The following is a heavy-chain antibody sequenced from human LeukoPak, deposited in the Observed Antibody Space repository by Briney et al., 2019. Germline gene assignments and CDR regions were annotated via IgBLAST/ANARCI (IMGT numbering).Heavy chain of an antibody. J-gene: IGHJ3*02. D-gene: IGHD3-16*02. CDR1: GFTFDDYA. CDR2: ISWNSGSI. CDR3: AKDSIMITFGGVIVNSDAFDI. Sequence: GGSLRLSCAASGFTFDDYAMHWVRQAPGKGLEWVSGISWNSGSIGYADSVKGRFTISRDNAKNSLYLQMNSLRAEDTALYYCAKDSIMITFGGVIVNSDAFDIWGQGTMVTVSS. V-gene: IGHV3-9*01.